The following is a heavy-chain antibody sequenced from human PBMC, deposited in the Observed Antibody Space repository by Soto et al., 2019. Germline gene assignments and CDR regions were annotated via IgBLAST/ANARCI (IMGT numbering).Heavy chain of an antibody. Sequence: SETLSLTCAISTSSISTANSWGWIRQPPGKGLEWIGNIYDSGTTYYNPALKSRVTISVDTSKSQFSLKLSSVTAADTAVYYCARDGRWLQFTFDSWGQGTLVTVSA. CDR3: ARDGRWLQFTFDS. D-gene: IGHD5-12*01. CDR2: IYDSGTT. V-gene: IGHV4-38-2*02. J-gene: IGHJ4*02. CDR1: TSSISTANS.